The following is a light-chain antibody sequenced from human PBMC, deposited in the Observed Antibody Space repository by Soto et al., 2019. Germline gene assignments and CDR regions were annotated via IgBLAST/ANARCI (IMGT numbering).Light chain of an antibody. CDR3: QHYNSYSEA. J-gene: IGKJ1*01. V-gene: IGKV1-5*03. CDR2: KAS. Sequence: DIQMTQSPSTLSGSVGDRVTITCRASQTISSWLAWYQQKPGKAPKLLIYKASTLKSGVPSRFSGSGSGTEVTLTISGLQPDDFATYYGQHYNSYSEAFGQGTKVDIK. CDR1: QTISSW.